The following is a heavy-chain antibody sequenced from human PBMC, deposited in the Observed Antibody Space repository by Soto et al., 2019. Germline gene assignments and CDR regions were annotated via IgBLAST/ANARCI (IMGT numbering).Heavy chain of an antibody. Sequence: QVQLQESGPGLVKPSQTLSLTCTVSGGSISSGDYYWSWIRQPPGKGLEWIGYIYYSGSTYYNPSLQSQVTISVATSKTQFSLKLSSVTAADTAVYYCARAQGSGFLVSWGQGTLVTVSS. D-gene: IGHD3-10*01. V-gene: IGHV4-30-4*01. CDR1: GGSISSGDYY. J-gene: IGHJ4*02. CDR2: IYYSGST. CDR3: ARAQGSGFLVS.